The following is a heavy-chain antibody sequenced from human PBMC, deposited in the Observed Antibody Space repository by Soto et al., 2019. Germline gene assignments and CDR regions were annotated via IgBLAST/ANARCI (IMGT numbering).Heavy chain of an antibody. V-gene: IGHV4-59*01. CDR1: GGSIRSYY. CDR2: IYYSGST. J-gene: IGHJ4*02. D-gene: IGHD6-13*01. Sequence: QVQLQESGPGLVKPSETLSLTCTVSGGSIRSYYGSWLRQPPGKGLKWIGYIYYSGSTNYNPPLKSRVSISVDTSKNQFSLKLSSVTAADTAVYYCARHHLPIAPFDYWGQGTLVTVSS. CDR3: ARHHLPIAPFDY.